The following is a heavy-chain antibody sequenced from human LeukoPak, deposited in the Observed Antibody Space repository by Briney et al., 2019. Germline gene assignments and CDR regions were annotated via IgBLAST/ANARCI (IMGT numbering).Heavy chain of an antibody. V-gene: IGHV3-48*01. Sequence: GGSLRLSCAASGFTFSSYGMHWVRQAPGKGLEWVSVIWSGGTTKYYADSVKGRFTISRDNAKNTLYLQMNSLRAEDTAVYYCARAGTGARVSIDYWGQGTLVTVS. J-gene: IGHJ4*02. CDR1: GFTFSSYG. CDR3: ARAGTGARVSIDY. CDR2: IWSGGTTK. D-gene: IGHD3/OR15-3a*01.